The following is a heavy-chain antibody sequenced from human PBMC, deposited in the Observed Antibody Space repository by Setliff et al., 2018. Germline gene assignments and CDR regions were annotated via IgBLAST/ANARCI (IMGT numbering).Heavy chain of an antibody. J-gene: IGHJ6*02. D-gene: IGHD3-9*01. V-gene: IGHV1-69*13. Sequence: ASVKVSCKASGGTFSSYAISWVRQAPGQGLEWMGGIIPIFGTANYAQEFQGRVTITADESTSTAYMELSSLRSEDTAVYYCARVLEPNYDILTGYYYYYYYGMDVWGQGTTVTSP. CDR1: GGTFSSYA. CDR3: ARVLEPNYDILTGYYYYYYYGMDV. CDR2: IIPIFGTA.